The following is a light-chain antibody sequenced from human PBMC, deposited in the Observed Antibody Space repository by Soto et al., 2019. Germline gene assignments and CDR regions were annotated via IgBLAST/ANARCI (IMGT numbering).Light chain of an antibody. Sequence: QSVLTQPASVSGSPGQSLTISCTGTSRDIGDYNYVSWYQQYPGKAPKLIIYEVSNRPSGVSNRFSGSKSGNTASLTISGLQAEDEADYYCTSYTSSTTLVIFGGGTKLTVL. J-gene: IGLJ2*01. CDR3: TSYTSSTTLVI. CDR2: EVS. V-gene: IGLV2-14*01. CDR1: SRDIGDYNY.